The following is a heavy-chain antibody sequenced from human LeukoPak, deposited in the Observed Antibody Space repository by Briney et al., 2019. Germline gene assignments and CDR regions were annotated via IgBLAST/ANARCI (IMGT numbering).Heavy chain of an antibody. CDR2: ISSSGSTI. V-gene: IGHV3-48*03. J-gene: IGHJ4*02. CDR3: ARDLQIRSSYPDY. Sequence: GGSLRLSCAASGFTFSSYEMNWVRQAPGKGLEWVSYISSSGSTIYYADSVKGRFTISRDDAKNSLYLQMNSLRAEDTAVYYCARDLQIRSSYPDYWGQGTLVTVSS. D-gene: IGHD6-6*01. CDR1: GFTFSSYE.